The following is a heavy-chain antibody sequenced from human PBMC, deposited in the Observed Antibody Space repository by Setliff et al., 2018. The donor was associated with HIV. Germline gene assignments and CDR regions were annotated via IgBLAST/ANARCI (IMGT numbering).Heavy chain of an antibody. D-gene: IGHD1-1*01. V-gene: IGHV4-4*08. CDR3: ATPHREREDDAFDI. Sequence: PSETLSLTCTVSGGSISSYYWSWVRQPPGKGLEWVGSMYPNGRTYYNPSVKSRVTISVDTSKNQFFLKLSSVTAADTAMYYCATPHREREDDAFDIWGQGTKVTVS. CDR2: MYPNGRT. CDR1: GGSISSYY. J-gene: IGHJ3*02.